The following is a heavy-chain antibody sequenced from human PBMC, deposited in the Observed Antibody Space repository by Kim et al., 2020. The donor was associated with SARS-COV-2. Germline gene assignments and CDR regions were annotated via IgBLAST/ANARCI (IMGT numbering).Heavy chain of an antibody. J-gene: IGHJ4*02. CDR3: AKDRDSSAWYWFDY. CDR1: GFTFSSYA. CDR2: ISGSGGGT. D-gene: IGHD6-19*01. V-gene: IGHV3-23*01. Sequence: GGSLRLSCAASGFTFSSYAMSWVRQAPGKGLEWVSSISGSGGGTYSADSVKGRFTISRDNSKNTLYLQMHSLRAEDTAVYYCAKDRDSSAWYWFDYWGQGTLVTVSS.